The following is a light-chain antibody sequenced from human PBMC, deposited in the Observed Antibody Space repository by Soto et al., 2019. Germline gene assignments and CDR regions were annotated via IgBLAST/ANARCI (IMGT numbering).Light chain of an antibody. Sequence: AIQMTQSPSSLSASVGDRVTITCRASQGIRSDLGWYQQKPGKAPKFLIYGASSLQSSVPSRFSGSGSGTDFTLTISSLQPEDFATYYCLHDYNYPYTFGQGTKLEVK. V-gene: IGKV1-6*01. CDR1: QGIRSD. CDR3: LHDYNYPYT. J-gene: IGKJ2*01. CDR2: GAS.